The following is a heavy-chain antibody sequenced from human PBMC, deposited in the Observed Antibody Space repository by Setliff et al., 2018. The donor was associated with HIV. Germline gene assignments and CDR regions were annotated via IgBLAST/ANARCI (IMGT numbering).Heavy chain of an antibody. V-gene: IGHV4-4*08. J-gene: IGHJ3*02. CDR2: IYNGGST. D-gene: IGHD3-16*01. Sequence: SETLSLTCSVSGVSINTYYWRWIRQPPGKGLVWFGYIYNGGSTNYNPYIKSRLTISVYTSKSQFSLKLNSVTAADTAVYYCARELGASPHDVFDIWGQGTMVTVSS. CDR1: GVSINTYY. CDR3: ARELGASPHDVFDI.